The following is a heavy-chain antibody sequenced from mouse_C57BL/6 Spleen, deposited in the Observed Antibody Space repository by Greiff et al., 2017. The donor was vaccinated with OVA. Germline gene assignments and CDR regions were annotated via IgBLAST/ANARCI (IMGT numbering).Heavy chain of an antibody. CDR1: GYTFTDYY. CDR2: IGPGSGRT. V-gene: IGHV1-77*01. J-gene: IGHJ4*01. CDR3: ARSDYVAMDY. Sequence: VQLQQSGAELVKPGTSVKISCKAYGYTFTDYYIHWVKQRPGQGLEWIGTIGPGSGRTYYNEKFKGKATLTADKSSSTAYLQRSSLTSEDSAVYISARSDYVAMDYWGQGTSVTVSS. D-gene: IGHD2-13*01.